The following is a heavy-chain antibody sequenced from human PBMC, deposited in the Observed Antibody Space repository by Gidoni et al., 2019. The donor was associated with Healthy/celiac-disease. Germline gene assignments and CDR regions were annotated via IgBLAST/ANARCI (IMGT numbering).Heavy chain of an antibody. Sequence: EVQLLESGGGLVQPGGSLRLSCAASGFTFRSYAMSWVRQAPGKGLAWVSAISGSGGSTYYADSVKCRFTISRDNSKNTLYLQMNSLRAEDTAVYYCAKNDYGERRGIYFDYWGQGTLVTVSS. CDR1: GFTFRSYA. V-gene: IGHV3-23*01. CDR3: AKNDYGERRGIYFDY. J-gene: IGHJ4*02. D-gene: IGHD4-17*01. CDR2: ISGSGGST.